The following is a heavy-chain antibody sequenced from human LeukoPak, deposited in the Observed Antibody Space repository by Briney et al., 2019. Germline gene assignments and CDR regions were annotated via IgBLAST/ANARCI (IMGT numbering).Heavy chain of an antibody. V-gene: IGHV3-30-3*01. D-gene: IGHD2-15*01. CDR1: GFTFSSYA. CDR3: ARDSNEVVVVAATTYYYYGMDV. Sequence: GGSLRLSCAASGFTFSSYAMHWVRQAPGKGLEWVAVISYDGSNKYYADSVKGRFTISRDNSKNTLYPQMNSLRAEDTAVYYCARDSNEVVVVAATTYYYYGMDVWGQGTTVTVSS. CDR2: ISYDGSNK. J-gene: IGHJ6*02.